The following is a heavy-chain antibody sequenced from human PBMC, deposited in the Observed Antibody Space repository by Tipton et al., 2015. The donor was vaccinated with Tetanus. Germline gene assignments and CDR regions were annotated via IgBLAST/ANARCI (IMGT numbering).Heavy chain of an antibody. J-gene: IGHJ4*02. CDR1: GGSISSYY. CDR3: ARGTGDY. Sequence: GLVKPSETLSPTCTVSGGSISSYYWSWIRQPPGKGLEWIGYIYYSGSTNYNPSLKSRVTISVDTSKNQFSLKLSSVTAADTAVYYCARGTGDYWGQGTLVTVSS. D-gene: IGHD1-14*01. CDR2: IYYSGST. V-gene: IGHV4-59*01.